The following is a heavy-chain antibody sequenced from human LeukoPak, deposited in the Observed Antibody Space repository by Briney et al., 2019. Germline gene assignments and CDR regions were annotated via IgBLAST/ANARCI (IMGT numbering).Heavy chain of an antibody. CDR1: GFTFSPYW. D-gene: IGHD3-22*01. Sequence: GGSLRLSCAASGFTFSPYWMNWVRQAPGKGLEWVANIKQDGSEKYYVDSVKGRITISRDNAKNSLYLQMNSLRAEDTAVYYCARGGYEGAMDAWGQGTTVTVSS. CDR3: ARGGYEGAMDA. CDR2: IKQDGSEK. V-gene: IGHV3-7*05. J-gene: IGHJ6*02.